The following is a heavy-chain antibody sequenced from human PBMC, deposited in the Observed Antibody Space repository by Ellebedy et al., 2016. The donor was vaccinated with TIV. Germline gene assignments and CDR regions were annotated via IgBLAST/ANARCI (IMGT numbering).Heavy chain of an antibody. CDR1: GGSFSGYY. CDR3: ARRPDIVVVVAATVKRNYYGMDV. J-gene: IGHJ6*02. D-gene: IGHD2-15*01. V-gene: IGHV4-34*01. Sequence: SETLSLXXAVYGGSFSGYYWSWIRQPPGKGLEWIGEINHSGSTNYNPSLKSRVTISVDTSKNQFSLKLSSVTAADTAVYYCARRPDIVVVVAATVKRNYYGMDVWGQGTTVTVSS. CDR2: INHSGST.